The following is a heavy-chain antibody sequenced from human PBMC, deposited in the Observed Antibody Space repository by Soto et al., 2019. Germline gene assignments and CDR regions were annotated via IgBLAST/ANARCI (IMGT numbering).Heavy chain of an antibody. Sequence: GGSLRLSCAASGFTFSSYSMNWVRQAPGKGLEWVSYISSSSSTIYYADSVKGRFTISRDNAKNSLYLQMNSLRDEDTAVYYCARVPTSSPGDQRFDYWGQGTLVTVSS. V-gene: IGHV3-48*02. CDR2: ISSSSSTI. CDR1: GFTFSSYS. J-gene: IGHJ4*02. D-gene: IGHD2-2*01. CDR3: ARVPTSSPGDQRFDY.